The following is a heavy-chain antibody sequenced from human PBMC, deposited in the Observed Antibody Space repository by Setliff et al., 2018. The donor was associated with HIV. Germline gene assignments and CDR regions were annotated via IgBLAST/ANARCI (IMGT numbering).Heavy chain of an antibody. CDR1: GFTFSSYS. Sequence: PGGSLRLSCAASGFTFSSYSMNWVRQAPGKGLEWVSYISSSSSTIYYADSVKGRFTISRDNAKNSLYLQMNSLRAEDTAVYYCATEIRYSSGWYSYYYYGMDVWGQGTTVTVSS. V-gene: IGHV3-48*04. CDR3: ATEIRYSSGWYSYYYYGMDV. J-gene: IGHJ6*02. CDR2: ISSSSSTI. D-gene: IGHD6-19*01.